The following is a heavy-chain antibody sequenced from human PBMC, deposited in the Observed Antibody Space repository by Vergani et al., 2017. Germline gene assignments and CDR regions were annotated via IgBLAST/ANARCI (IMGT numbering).Heavy chain of an antibody. J-gene: IGHJ4*02. CDR2: ISGSGGST. CDR1: GFTFSSYA. V-gene: IGHV3-23*01. CDR3: AKDGMVLGNYDPYFDY. D-gene: IGHD3-3*01. Sequence: EVQLLESGGGLVQPGGSLRLSCAASGFTFSSYAMSWVRQAPGKGLEWVSAISGSGGSTYYADSVKGRFTISRDNSKNTLYLQMNSLRAEDTAVYYCAKDGMVLGNYDPYFDYWGQGTLVTVSS.